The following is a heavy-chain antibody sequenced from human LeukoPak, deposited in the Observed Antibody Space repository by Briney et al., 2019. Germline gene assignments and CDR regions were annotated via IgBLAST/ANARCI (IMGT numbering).Heavy chain of an antibody. J-gene: IGHJ4*02. CDR2: INHSGST. D-gene: IGHD3-10*01. CDR1: GGSFSGYY. V-gene: IGHV4-34*01. CDR3: ARGRLRYGSGSYYLDY. Sequence: SETLSLTCAVYGGSFSGYYWSWIRQPPGKGLEWIGEINHSGSTNYNPSLKSRVTISVDTSKNQFSLKLSSVTAADTAVYYCARGRLRYGSGSYYLDYWGQGTLVTFSS.